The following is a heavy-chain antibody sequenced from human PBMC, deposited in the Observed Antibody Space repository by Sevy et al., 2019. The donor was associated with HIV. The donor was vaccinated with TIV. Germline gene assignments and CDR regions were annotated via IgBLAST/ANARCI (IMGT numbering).Heavy chain of an antibody. Sequence: GESLKISCAASGFTFSNAWMSWVRQAPGKGLEWVGRIKSKTDGGTTEYAAPAKGRFTFSREYSKNMLDLQMNSLKTEDRAVYYCTTNSDCYYHSSGYSQVFDYWGQGILVTVSS. V-gene: IGHV3-15*01. CDR3: TTNSDCYYHSSGYSQVFDY. CDR1: GFTFSNAW. CDR2: IKSKTDGGTT. D-gene: IGHD3-22*01. J-gene: IGHJ4*02.